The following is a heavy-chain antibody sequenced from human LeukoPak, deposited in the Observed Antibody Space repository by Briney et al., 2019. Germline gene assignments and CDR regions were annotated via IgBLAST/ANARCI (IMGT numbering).Heavy chain of an antibody. CDR1: GFTFTTYW. CDR2: INSDGSIT. J-gene: IGHJ6*02. Sequence: GGSLRLSCAASGFTFTTYWMHWVRQAPGKGLVWVSHINSDGSITSYADSVKGRSTISRDNAKNTLYLQMNSLRAEDTAVYYCARDAVDTANAVWGQGTTVTVSS. D-gene: IGHD5-18*01. CDR3: ARDAVDTANAV. V-gene: IGHV3-74*01.